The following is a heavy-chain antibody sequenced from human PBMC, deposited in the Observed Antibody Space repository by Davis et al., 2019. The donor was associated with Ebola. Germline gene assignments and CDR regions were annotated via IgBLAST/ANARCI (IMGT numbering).Heavy chain of an antibody. V-gene: IGHV3-33*01. J-gene: IGHJ5*02. Sequence: GESLKISCAASGFTFSSYGMHWVRQAPGKGLEWVAVIWYDGSNKYYADSVKGRFTISRDNAKNSLYLQMNSLRAEDTAVYYCAREDQLLMDLWFDPWGQETLVTVSS. D-gene: IGHD2-2*01. CDR1: GFTFSSYG. CDR3: AREDQLLMDLWFDP. CDR2: IWYDGSNK.